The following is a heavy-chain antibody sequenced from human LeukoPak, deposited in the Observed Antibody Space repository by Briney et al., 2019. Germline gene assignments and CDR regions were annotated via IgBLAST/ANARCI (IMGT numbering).Heavy chain of an antibody. J-gene: IGHJ4*02. CDR3: AKDPRRYCSSTSCYTDY. D-gene: IGHD2-2*02. CDR2: INWNGGST. Sequence: GGSLRLSCAASGFTFDDYGMSWVRQAPGKGLEWVSGINWNGGSTGYADSVKGRFTISRDNAKNSLYLQMNSLRAEDTAVYYCAKDPRRYCSSTSCYTDYWGQGTLVTVSS. CDR1: GFTFDDYG. V-gene: IGHV3-20*04.